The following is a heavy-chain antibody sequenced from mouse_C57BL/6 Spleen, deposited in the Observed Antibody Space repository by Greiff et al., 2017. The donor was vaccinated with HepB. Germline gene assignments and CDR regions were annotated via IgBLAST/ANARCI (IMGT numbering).Heavy chain of an antibody. CDR3: ARFGNYMAWFAY. CDR1: GYAFSSSW. J-gene: IGHJ3*01. V-gene: IGHV1-82*01. CDR2: IYPGDGDT. Sequence: VKLVESGPELVKPGASVKISCKASGYAFSSSWMNWVKQRPGKGLEWIGRIYPGDGDTNYNGKFKGKATLTADKSSSTAYMQLSSLTSEDSAVYFCARFGNYMAWFAYWGQGTLVTVSA. D-gene: IGHD2-1*01.